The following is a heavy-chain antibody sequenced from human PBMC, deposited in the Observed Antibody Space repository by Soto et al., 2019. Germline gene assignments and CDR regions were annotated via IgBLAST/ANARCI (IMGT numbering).Heavy chain of an antibody. D-gene: IGHD3-3*02. J-gene: IGHJ5*02. Sequence: SETLSLTCTVSGGSISSGGYSWSWIRQPPGKGLEWIGYIYHSGSTYYNPSLKSRVTISVDRSKNQFSLKLSSVTAADTAVYYCARGPPFLPWGQGNLVTVSS. CDR2: IYHSGST. CDR3: ARGPPFLP. CDR1: GGSISSGGYS. V-gene: IGHV4-30-2*01.